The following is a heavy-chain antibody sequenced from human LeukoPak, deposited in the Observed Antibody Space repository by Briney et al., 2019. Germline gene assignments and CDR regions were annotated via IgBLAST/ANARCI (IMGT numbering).Heavy chain of an antibody. D-gene: IGHD1-26*01. CDR2: ISANNNNT. J-gene: IGHJ5*02. V-gene: IGHV1-18*01. CDR3: ARDNSVGDYAWWFDP. CDR1: GYSFTTYG. Sequence: ASVKVSCKASGYSFTTYGISWVRQAPGQGLEWMGWISANNNNTDNVQKFQGRVTMTRDMSTSTDYLELSSLRSEDTAVYYCARDNSVGDYAWWFDPWGQGTLVTVSS.